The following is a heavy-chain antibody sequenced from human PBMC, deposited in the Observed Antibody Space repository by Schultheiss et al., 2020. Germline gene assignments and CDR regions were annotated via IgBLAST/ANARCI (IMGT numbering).Heavy chain of an antibody. CDR3: ARSDAAVAGPDY. CDR2: IYYSGST. CDR1: GGSISSGGYY. Sequence: SETLSLTCTVSGGSISSGGYYWNWVRQPPGKGLEWIGYIYYSGSTYYNPSLKSRVTISVDTSKNQFSLKLSSVTAADTAVYYCARSDAAVAGPDYWGQGTLVTVSS. J-gene: IGHJ4*02. V-gene: IGHV4-31*03. D-gene: IGHD6-19*01.